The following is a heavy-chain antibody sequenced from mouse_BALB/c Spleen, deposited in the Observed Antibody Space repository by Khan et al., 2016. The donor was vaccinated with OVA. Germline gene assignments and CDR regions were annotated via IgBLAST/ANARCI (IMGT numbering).Heavy chain of an antibody. Sequence: EVQLQESGPGLVKPSQSLSLTCTVTGYSITSDYAWNWIRQFPGNKLEWMGYIHYSGSTSYIPSLKSRISITRDTSKNQFFLHLNSVTSEDTATYSCARGRAYWGQGTLVTVSA. CDR1: GYSITSDYA. V-gene: IGHV3-2*02. D-gene: IGHD3-3*01. CDR2: IHYSGST. CDR3: ARGRAY. J-gene: IGHJ3*01.